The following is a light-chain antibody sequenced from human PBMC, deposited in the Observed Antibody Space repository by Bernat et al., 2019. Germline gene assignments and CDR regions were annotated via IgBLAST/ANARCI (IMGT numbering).Light chain of an antibody. CDR2: DVN. Sequence: QSALTQPPSASGSPGQSVTISCTGTSSDVGGYNFLSWYQHHPAEAPKLIINDVNKRPSGVHDRFSGSKSGNTASLTVSGLQAEDEAHYYCSSYAGSGAELFGGGTKLTVL. J-gene: IGLJ2*01. CDR3: SSYAGSGAEL. CDR1: SSDVGGYNF. V-gene: IGLV2-8*01.